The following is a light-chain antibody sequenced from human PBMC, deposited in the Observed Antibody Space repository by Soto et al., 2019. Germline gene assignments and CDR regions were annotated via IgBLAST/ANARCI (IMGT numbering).Light chain of an antibody. CDR3: QQYGSSPTWT. CDR2: GAS. J-gene: IGKJ1*01. Sequence: EIVLTQSPGTLSLSPGERATLSCRASQSVGSSYLAWYQQKPGQAPRLLIYGASSRATGIPDRFSGSGSGTDFTLTISRLEPEDFAVYYCQQYGSSPTWTFGQGTQVEI. V-gene: IGKV3-20*01. CDR1: QSVGSSY.